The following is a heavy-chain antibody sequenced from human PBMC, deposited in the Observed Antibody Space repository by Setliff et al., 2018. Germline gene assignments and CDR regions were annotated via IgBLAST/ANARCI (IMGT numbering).Heavy chain of an antibody. CDR1: GYTFTSYG. V-gene: IGHV1-18*01. CDR2: ISAYNGNT. J-gene: IGHJ3*02. Sequence: ASVKVSCKASGYTFTSYGISWVRQAPGQGLEWMGWISAYNGNTNYAQKLQGRVTMTTDTSTSTAYMELRSLRSDDTAVYYCARELRPGPQAKYYYDSSGYSPCDIWGQGTMVTVSS. D-gene: IGHD3-22*01. CDR3: ARELRPGPQAKYYYDSSGYSPCDI.